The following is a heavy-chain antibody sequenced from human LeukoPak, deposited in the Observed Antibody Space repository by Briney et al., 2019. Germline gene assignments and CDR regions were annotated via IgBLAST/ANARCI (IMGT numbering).Heavy chain of an antibody. V-gene: IGHV4-39*07. D-gene: IGHD6-13*01. J-gene: IGHJ4*02. Sequence: PSETLSLTCTVSGGSISSSSYYWGWIRQPPGKGLEWIGSIYYSGSTYYNPSLKSGVPISVDTPKNQFSLKLSSVTAADTAVYYCARYCLQQLAPWRDFDYWGQGTLVTVSS. CDR3: ARYCLQQLAPWRDFDY. CDR2: IYYSGST. CDR1: GGSISSSSYY.